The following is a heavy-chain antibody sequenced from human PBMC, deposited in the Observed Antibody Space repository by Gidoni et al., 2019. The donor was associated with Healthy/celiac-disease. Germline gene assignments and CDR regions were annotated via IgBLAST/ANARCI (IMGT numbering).Heavy chain of an antibody. CDR3: ARDRLELGYFGAFDI. D-gene: IGHD3-22*01. V-gene: IGHV3-33*01. CDR1: GFTFRSYG. CDR2: IWYDGSNK. Sequence: QVPLVESGGGVVQPGRSMRPSCAASGFTFRSYGMHWVRQAPGKGLEWVAVIWYDGSNKYYADSVKGRFTISRDNSKNTLYLQMNSLRAEDTAVYYCARDRLELGYFGAFDIWGQGTMVTVSS. J-gene: IGHJ3*02.